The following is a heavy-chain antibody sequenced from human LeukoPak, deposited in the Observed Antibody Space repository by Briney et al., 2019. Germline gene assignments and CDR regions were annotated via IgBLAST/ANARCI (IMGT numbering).Heavy chain of an antibody. CDR3: AREEWDIALDY. D-gene: IGHD5-12*01. CDR1: GFTFSSSG. CDR2: IWYDGSNK. V-gene: IGHV3-33*01. Sequence: PGRSLRLSCAASGFTFSSSGMHWVRQAPGKGLEWVAVIWYDGSNKYYADSVKGRFTISRDNSKNTLYLQMNSLRAEDTAVYYCAREEWDIALDYWGQGTLVTVSS. J-gene: IGHJ4*02.